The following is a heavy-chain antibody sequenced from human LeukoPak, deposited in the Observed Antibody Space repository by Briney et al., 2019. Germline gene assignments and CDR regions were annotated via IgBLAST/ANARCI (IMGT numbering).Heavy chain of an antibody. V-gene: IGHV1-69*04. Sequence: SSVKVSCKASGGTFSSYAISWVRQAPGQGLEWMGRIIPILGIANYAQKFQGRVTITADKSTSTAYMELCSLRSEDTAVYYCARVGIAAAGPFDYWGQGTLVTVSS. CDR2: IIPILGIA. J-gene: IGHJ4*02. D-gene: IGHD6-13*01. CDR3: ARVGIAAAGPFDY. CDR1: GGTFSSYA.